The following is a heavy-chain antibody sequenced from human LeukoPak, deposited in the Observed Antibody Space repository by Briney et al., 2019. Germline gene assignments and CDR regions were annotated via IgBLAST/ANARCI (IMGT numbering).Heavy chain of an antibody. CDR3: ARQTGSGLFILP. D-gene: IGHD3/OR15-3a*01. CDR1: GFTFSTYE. CDR2: ISSSGDTI. J-gene: IGHJ4*02. V-gene: IGHV3-48*03. Sequence: GGSLRLSCAASGFTFSTYEMNWVRQAPGKGLEWVSYISSSGDTIYYADSVKGRFTISRDNAKNSLYLQMNSLRAEDTAVYYCARQTGSGLFILPGGQGTLVTVSS.